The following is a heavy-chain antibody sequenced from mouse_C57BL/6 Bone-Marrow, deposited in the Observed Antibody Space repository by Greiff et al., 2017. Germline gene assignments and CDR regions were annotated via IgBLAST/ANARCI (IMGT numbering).Heavy chain of an antibody. CDR2: IYPRSGNT. V-gene: IGHV1-81*01. J-gene: IGHJ2*01. CDR3: VTTVVACYY. Sequence: VQLQQSGAELARPGASVKLSCKASGYTFTSYGISWVKQRTGQGLEWIGEIYPRSGNTYYNEKFKGKATLTADKSSSTAYMELRSLTSEDSAVYFCVTTVVACYYWGQGTTLTVSA. CDR1: GYTFTSYG. D-gene: IGHD1-1*01.